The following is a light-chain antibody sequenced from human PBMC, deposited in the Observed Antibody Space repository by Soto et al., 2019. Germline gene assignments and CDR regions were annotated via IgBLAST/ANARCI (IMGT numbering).Light chain of an antibody. Sequence: QPVLTQPPSASGTPGQRVTISCSGSSSNIGSNTVNWYQQLPGTAPKLLIYSNNQRSSGVPDRFSGSKFGTSASLAISGLQSEDEADYYCAAWDDSLNGVVFGGGTKLTVL. CDR1: SSNIGSNT. J-gene: IGLJ2*01. V-gene: IGLV1-44*01. CDR2: SNN. CDR3: AAWDDSLNGVV.